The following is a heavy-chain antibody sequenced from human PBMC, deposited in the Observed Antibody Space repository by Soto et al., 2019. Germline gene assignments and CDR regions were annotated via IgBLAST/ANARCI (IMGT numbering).Heavy chain of an antibody. V-gene: IGHV3-33*08. J-gene: IGHJ5*02. D-gene: IGHD4-17*01. CDR1: GFPFSTYG. Sequence: GGSLRLSCAASGFPFSTYGMHWVRQAPGKGLEWVSVILYDGRKTYYADSVKGRFSISRDNSKNTLYLQMNSLRDEDTAVYYCARVTTVTTNWFDPWGQGTLVTVSS. CDR2: ILYDGRKT. CDR3: ARVTTVTTNWFDP.